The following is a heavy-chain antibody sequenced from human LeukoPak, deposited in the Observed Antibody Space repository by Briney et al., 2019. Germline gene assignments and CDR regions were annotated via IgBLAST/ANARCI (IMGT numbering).Heavy chain of an antibody. CDR1: GGSISSYY. V-gene: IGHV4-4*07. D-gene: IGHD6-13*01. Sequence: PSETLSLTCTVSGGSISSYYWSWIRQPAGKGLEWIGRIYTSGSTNYNPSLKSRVTISVDTSKNQFSLKLNSVTAADTAVYSCARAHLFSSSWPTNWFDPWGQGTLVTVSS. J-gene: IGHJ5*02. CDR2: IYTSGST. CDR3: ARAHLFSSSWPTNWFDP.